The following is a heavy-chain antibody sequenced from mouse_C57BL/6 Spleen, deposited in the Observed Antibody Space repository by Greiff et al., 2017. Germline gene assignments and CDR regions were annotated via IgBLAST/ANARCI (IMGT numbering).Heavy chain of an antibody. D-gene: IGHD1-1*01. V-gene: IGHV1-15*01. CDR3: TRWGITTVVVHFDY. CDR2: IDPETGGT. CDR1: GYTFTDYE. Sequence: VQLQQSGAELVRPGASVTLSCKASGYTFTDYEMHWVKQTPVHGLEWIGAIDPETGGTAYNQKFKGKAILTADKSSSTAYMELRSLTSEDSAVYYCTRWGITTVVVHFDYWGQGTTLTVSS. J-gene: IGHJ2*01.